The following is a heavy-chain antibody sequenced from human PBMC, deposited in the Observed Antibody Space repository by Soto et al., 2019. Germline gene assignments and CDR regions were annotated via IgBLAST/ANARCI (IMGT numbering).Heavy chain of an antibody. CDR1: GGSISSYY. V-gene: IGHV4-59*01. CDR2: IYYSGST. D-gene: IGHD1-26*01. CDR3: ARAKATGAVR. J-gene: IGHJ4*02. Sequence: QVQLQESGPGLVKPSETLSLTCTVSGGSISSYYWSWIRQPPGKGLEWIGYIYYSGSTNYNPSLKGRVTISVDTSKNQFSLKLSSVTAADTAVYYCARAKATGAVRWGQGTLVTVSS.